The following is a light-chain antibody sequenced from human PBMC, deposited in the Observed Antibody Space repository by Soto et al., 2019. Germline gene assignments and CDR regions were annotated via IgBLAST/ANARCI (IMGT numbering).Light chain of an antibody. CDR3: QKYNSAPRT. CDR1: QGISNY. J-gene: IGKJ3*01. CDR2: AAS. Sequence: DIQMTQSPSSLSASVGDRVTITCRARQGISNYLAWYQQKPGKVTKLLIYAASTLQSGVPSRFSGSGSGSDFTLTISVLQPEDVATYYCQKYNSAPRTFGPGTKVEIK. V-gene: IGKV1-27*01.